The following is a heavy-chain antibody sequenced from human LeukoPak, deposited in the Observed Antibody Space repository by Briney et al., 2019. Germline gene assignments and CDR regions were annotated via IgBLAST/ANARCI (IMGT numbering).Heavy chain of an antibody. CDR2: ISGSGDNT. D-gene: IGHD6-13*01. CDR3: AKVSWANYFDY. Sequence: GGSLRLSCAVSGFTFSSYAMSWVRQAPGKGLEWVSTISGSGDNTYYADSVRGRSTISRDNSKNTLYLQMNSLRAEDTAIYYCAKVSWANYFDYWGQGTLVTVSS. J-gene: IGHJ4*02. CDR1: GFTFSSYA. V-gene: IGHV3-23*01.